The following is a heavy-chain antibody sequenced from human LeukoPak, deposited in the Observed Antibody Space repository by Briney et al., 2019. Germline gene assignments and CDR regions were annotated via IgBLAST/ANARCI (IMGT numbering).Heavy chain of an antibody. D-gene: IGHD2-2*02. CDR3: ARVAAEVVGVPGAIGFGWVRRDYYYMDV. CDR2: INPTSCST. V-gene: IGHV1-46*01. Sequence: ASVKVSCKASGYTFTTYYIHWVRQAPGEGLEWMGIINPTSCSTSYAQKFQGRVTMTRDMSTSTVYMEMSRLRSEDTAVYYCARVAAEVVGVPGAIGFGWVRRDYYYMDVWGKGTTVTVSS. CDR1: GYTFTTYY. J-gene: IGHJ6*03.